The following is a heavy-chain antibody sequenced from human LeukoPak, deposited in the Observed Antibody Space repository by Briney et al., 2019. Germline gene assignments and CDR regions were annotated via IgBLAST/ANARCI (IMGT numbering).Heavy chain of an antibody. V-gene: IGHV4-39*01. D-gene: IGHD3/OR15-3a*01. CDR1: VVSIRSSNSY. CDR2: IYYSVNT. Sequence: SETLSLTCTVSVVSIRSSNSYLGWIRQPPGKGLEWIGGIYYSVNTYYNASLKSQISISIDTSKNQFSLRLTSVTAADTAVYYCARQTGSGLFILPGGQGTLVTVSS. CDR3: ARQTGSGLFILP. J-gene: IGHJ4*02.